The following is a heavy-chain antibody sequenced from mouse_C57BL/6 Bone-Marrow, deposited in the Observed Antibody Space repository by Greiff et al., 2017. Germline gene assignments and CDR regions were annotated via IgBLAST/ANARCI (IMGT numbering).Heavy chain of an antibody. J-gene: IGHJ3*01. Sequence: EVQLVEPGGGLVKPGGSLKLSCAASGFTFSDYGMHWVRQAPEKGLEWVAYISSGSSTIYYADTVKGRFTISRDNAKNTLFLQMTSLRSEDTAMYYCARGTGSPFAYWGQGTLVTVSA. CDR3: ARGTGSPFAY. CDR1: GFTFSDYG. D-gene: IGHD4-1*01. CDR2: ISSGSSTI. V-gene: IGHV5-17*01.